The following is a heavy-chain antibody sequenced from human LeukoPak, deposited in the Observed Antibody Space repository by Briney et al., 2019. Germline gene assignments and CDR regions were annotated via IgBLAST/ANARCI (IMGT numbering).Heavy chain of an antibody. CDR2: ISYDGRNK. V-gene: IGHV3-30*03. J-gene: IGHJ4*02. CDR1: GFTFSGYG. Sequence: GRSLRLSCAASGFTFSGYGMHWVRQAPGKGLEWVAMISYDGRNKYHADSVKGRFTISRDNSKNTLYLQMNSLRAEDTAVYYCATGGSGWYYDYWSQGTLVTVSS. D-gene: IGHD2-15*01. CDR3: ATGGSGWYYDY.